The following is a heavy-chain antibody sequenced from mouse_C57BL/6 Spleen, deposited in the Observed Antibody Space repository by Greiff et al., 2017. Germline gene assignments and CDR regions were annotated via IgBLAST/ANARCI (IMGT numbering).Heavy chain of an antibody. CDR2: ISYDGSN. CDR3: ARDETYAMDY. CDR1: GYSITSGYY. V-gene: IGHV3-6*01. Sequence: DVQLVESGPGLVKPSQSLSLTCSVTGYSITSGYYWNWIRQFPGNKLEWMGYISYDGSNNYNPSLKNRISITRDTSKNQFFLKLNSVTTEDTATYYCARDETYAMDYWGQGTSVTVSS. J-gene: IGHJ4*01.